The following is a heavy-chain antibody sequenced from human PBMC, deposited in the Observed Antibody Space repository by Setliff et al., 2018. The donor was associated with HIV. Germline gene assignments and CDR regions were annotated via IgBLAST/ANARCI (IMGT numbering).Heavy chain of an antibody. D-gene: IGHD6-13*01. CDR1: GGSISSYY. CDR2: IYYSGST. V-gene: IGHV4-59*01. CDR3: AGLSRGGSSWYSLYFDY. J-gene: IGHJ4*02. Sequence: PSETLSLTCTVSGGSISSYYWSWIRQPPGKGLEWIGYIYYSGSTNYNPSLKSRVTISVDTSKNQFSLKLSSVTAADTAVYYCAGLSRGGSSWYSLYFDYWGQGTLVTVSS.